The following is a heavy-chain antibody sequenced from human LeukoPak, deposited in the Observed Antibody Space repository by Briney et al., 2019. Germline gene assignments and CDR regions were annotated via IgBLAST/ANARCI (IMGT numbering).Heavy chain of an antibody. V-gene: IGHV3-30*01. CDR3: VRGGYSGHTPLGY. Sequence: GGSLRLSCAASGFTFSSYAMHWVRQAPGKGLEWVAVISYDGSNKYYADSVKGRFTISRDNSKNTLYLQMNSLRAEDTAVYYCVRGGYSGHTPLGYWGQGSLVTVSS. CDR2: ISYDGSNK. J-gene: IGHJ4*02. CDR1: GFTFSSYA. D-gene: IGHD5-12*01.